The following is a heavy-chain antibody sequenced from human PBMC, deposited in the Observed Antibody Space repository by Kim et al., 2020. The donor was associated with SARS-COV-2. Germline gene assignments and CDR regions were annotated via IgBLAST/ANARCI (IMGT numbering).Heavy chain of an antibody. Sequence: SETLSLTCTVSGGSVSSGSYYWSWIRQPPGKGLEWIGYIYYSGSTNYNPSLKSRVTISVDTSKNQFSLKLSSVTAADTAVYYCAAYSYGSYYFDYWGQGT. V-gene: IGHV4-61*01. CDR2: IYYSGST. CDR3: AAYSYGSYYFDY. J-gene: IGHJ4*02. CDR1: GGSVSSGSYY. D-gene: IGHD5-18*01.